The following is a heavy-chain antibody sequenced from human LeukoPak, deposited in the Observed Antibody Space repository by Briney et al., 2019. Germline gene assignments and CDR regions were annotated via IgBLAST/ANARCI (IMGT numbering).Heavy chain of an antibody. CDR2: IGGGDT. D-gene: IGHD2-8*01. CDR1: GFTFRNFA. Sequence: GGSLRLSCSTSGFTFRNFAMSWVRQAPGKGLEWVSSIGGGDTHYADSVKGRFTISRDDSRSTVDLQMSSLRAEDTAVYYCAKDGRSFNSMYDYFDSWGQGTLVTVSS. CDR3: AKDGRSFNSMYDYFDS. V-gene: IGHV3-23*01. J-gene: IGHJ4*02.